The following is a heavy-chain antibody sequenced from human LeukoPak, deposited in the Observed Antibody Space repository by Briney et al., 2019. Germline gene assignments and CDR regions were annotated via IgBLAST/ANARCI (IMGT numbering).Heavy chain of an antibody. CDR2: FEPEDGGR. D-gene: IGHD5-18*01. CDR3: TAGRRYSLFDY. Sequence: GGSVKVSCNVSGYTLTELSLHWERQAPGKGLEWMGGFEPEDGGRLYAQNFQGRVTTTEDTSTDTAYMELSSLSSEDTAVYYCTAGRRYSLFDYWGQGTLVIVSS. CDR1: GYTLTELS. J-gene: IGHJ4*02. V-gene: IGHV1-24*01.